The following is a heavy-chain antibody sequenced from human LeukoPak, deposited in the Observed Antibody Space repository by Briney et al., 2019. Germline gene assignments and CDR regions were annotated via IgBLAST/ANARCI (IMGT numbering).Heavy chain of an antibody. V-gene: IGHV3-23*01. Sequence: GGSLRLSCAASGFTFSSYAMSWVRQAPGKGLEWVSAISGSGGSTYYADSVKGRFTISRDNSKNTLHLQMDSLRAEDTAVYYCAKSRDYVWGTTTDYGMDVWGEGTTVTVSS. CDR1: GFTFSSYA. J-gene: IGHJ6*04. D-gene: IGHD3-16*01. CDR3: AKSRDYVWGTTTDYGMDV. CDR2: ISGSGGST.